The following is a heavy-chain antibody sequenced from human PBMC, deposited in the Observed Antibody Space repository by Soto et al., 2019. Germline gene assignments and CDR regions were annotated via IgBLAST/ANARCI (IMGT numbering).Heavy chain of an antibody. D-gene: IGHD5-18*01. V-gene: IGHV4-34*01. CDR2: INHSGST. J-gene: IGHJ4*02. CDR3: ARRTIYSYGYASDY. CDR1: GWSFSGYY. Sequence: SETLSLTCAVYGWSFSGYYWSWIRQPPGKGLEWIGEINHSGSTNYNPSLKSRVTISVDKSKNQFSLKLSSVTAADTVVYYCARRTIYSYGYASDYWGQGTLVTVS.